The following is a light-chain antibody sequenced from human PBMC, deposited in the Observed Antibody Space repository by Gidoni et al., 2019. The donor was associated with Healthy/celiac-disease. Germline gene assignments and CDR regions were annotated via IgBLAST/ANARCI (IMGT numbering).Light chain of an antibody. J-gene: IGKJ1*01. CDR1: QSISSY. CDR3: QQSYSTPWT. Sequence: DIQMNKSPSSLSASVGDRVTITCRASQSISSYLNWYQQKPGKAPKLLIYAASSLQSGVPSRFSGSGSGTDFTLTISSLQPEDFATYYCQQSYSTPWTFGQXTKVEIK. V-gene: IGKV1-39*01. CDR2: AAS.